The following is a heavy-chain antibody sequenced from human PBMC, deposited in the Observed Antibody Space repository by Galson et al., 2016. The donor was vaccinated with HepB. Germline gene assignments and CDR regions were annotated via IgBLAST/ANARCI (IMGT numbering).Heavy chain of an antibody. V-gene: IGHV1-18*01. CDR1: GYTFTTYG. CDR3: ARLPHYYDSTYFDY. D-gene: IGHD3-22*01. CDR2: ISPYNDNT. J-gene: IGHJ4*02. Sequence: SVKVSCKASGYTFTTYGISWVRQAPGQGLEWMGWISPYNDNTNYAQNFQGRVTMTTDTSTSTAYMDLRSLRSDDTAIYYCARLPHYYDSTYFDYWGQGTLVTVSS.